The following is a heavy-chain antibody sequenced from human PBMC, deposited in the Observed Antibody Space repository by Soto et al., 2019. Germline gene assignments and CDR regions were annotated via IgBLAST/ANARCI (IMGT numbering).Heavy chain of an antibody. Sequence: TLSLTCTVSGGSISSGDYSWSWIRQPPGKGLEWIGYIYYSGSTYYNPSLKSRVTISVDTSKNQFSLKLSSVTAADTAVYYCARWVRLELPFDYWGQGTLLTVSS. J-gene: IGHJ4*02. D-gene: IGHD1-7*01. CDR2: IYYSGST. CDR1: GGSISSGDYS. CDR3: ARWVRLELPFDY. V-gene: IGHV4-30-4*01.